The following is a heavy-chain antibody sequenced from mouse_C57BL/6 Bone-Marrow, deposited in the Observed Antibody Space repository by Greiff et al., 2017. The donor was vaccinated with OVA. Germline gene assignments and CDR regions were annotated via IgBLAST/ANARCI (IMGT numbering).Heavy chain of an antibody. D-gene: IGHD3-3*01. CDR2: INPSSGYT. CDR3: ARYWLAGAVDY. V-gene: IGHV1-7*01. J-gene: IGHJ2*01. CDR1: GYTFTSYW. Sequence: QVQLQQSGAELVKPGASVKLSCKASGYTFTSYWMHWVKQRPGQGLEWIGYINPSSGYTKYNQKFKDKATLTADKSSSTAYMQLRGITYEDCAVYYCARYWLAGAVDYWGQGTTLTVSS.